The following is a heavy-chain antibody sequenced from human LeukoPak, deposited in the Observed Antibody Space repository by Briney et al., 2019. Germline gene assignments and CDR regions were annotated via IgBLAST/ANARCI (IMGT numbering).Heavy chain of an antibody. CDR2: IFNSGST. V-gene: IGHV4-59*01. J-gene: IGHJ6*02. Sequence: SETLSLTCTVSGGSISGFYRTWIRQPPGKGLEWIGYIFNSGSTNYNPSLKSRVTISVDTSKNQFSLKLSSVTAADTAVYYCARVGYCTGGSCYSDYFYGMDVWGQGTTVTVSS. CDR1: GGSISGFY. D-gene: IGHD2-15*01. CDR3: ARVGYCTGGSCYSDYFYGMDV.